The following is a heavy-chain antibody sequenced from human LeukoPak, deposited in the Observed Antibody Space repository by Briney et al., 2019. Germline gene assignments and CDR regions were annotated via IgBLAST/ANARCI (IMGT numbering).Heavy chain of an antibody. Sequence: GASVKVSCKASGYTFTSYGISWVRQAPGQGLEWMGGIIPIFGTANYAQKFQGRVTITTDESTSTAYMELSSLRSEDTAVYYCATQTDHGDYQDAFDIWGQGTMVTVSS. CDR1: GYTFTSYG. V-gene: IGHV1-69*05. D-gene: IGHD4-17*01. CDR3: ATQTDHGDYQDAFDI. CDR2: IIPIFGTA. J-gene: IGHJ3*02.